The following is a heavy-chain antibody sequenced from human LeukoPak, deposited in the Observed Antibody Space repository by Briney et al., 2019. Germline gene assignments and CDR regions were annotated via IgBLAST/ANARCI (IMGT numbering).Heavy chain of an antibody. CDR3: ARGGIAGFDH. CDR1: GFTFSNYW. J-gene: IGHJ4*02. Sequence: PGGSLRLSCAASGFTFSNYWMSWVRQAPGKGLEWVANIKPDGSEKYYVDSVKGRFTISRDNAKNSLYLQMNSLGAEDTAVYYCARGGIAGFDHWGQGTLVTVSS. V-gene: IGHV3-7*01. CDR2: IKPDGSEK. D-gene: IGHD6-13*01.